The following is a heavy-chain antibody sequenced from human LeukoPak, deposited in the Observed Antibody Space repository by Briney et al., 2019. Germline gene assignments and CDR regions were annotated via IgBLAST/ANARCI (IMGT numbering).Heavy chain of an antibody. CDR1: GGSISSYY. CDR2: IYYSGST. Sequence: SETLSLTCTVSGGSISSYYWSWIRQPPGKGLEWIGYIYYSGSTNYNPSLKSRVTISVDTSKNQFSLKLSSVTAADTAVYYCAREGSYRSSTSCYKADYYYGMDVWGQGTTVTVSS. V-gene: IGHV4-59*01. D-gene: IGHD2-2*02. J-gene: IGHJ6*02. CDR3: AREGSYRSSTSCYKADYYYGMDV.